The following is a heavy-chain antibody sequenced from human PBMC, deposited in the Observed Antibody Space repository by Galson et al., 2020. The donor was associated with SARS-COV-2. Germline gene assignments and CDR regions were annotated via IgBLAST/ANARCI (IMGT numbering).Heavy chain of an antibody. D-gene: IGHD3-10*01. CDR3: AGWNFYAPGNYYYYAMDV. CDR1: GLTFSRYW. V-gene: IGHV3-74*01. Sequence: GESLKISCVASGLTFSRYWMHWVRQAPGKGLVWVSRIERNEEYTTYADSVKGRFTISRDNAKNTLYLQMNSLRVDDTAVYYCAGWNFYAPGNYYYYAMDVWGQGTTVTVSS. J-gene: IGHJ6*02. CDR2: IERNEEYT.